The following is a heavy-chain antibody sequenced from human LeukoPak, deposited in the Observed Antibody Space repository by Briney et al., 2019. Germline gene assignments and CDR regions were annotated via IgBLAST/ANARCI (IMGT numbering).Heavy chain of an antibody. CDR2: INSEETQK. Sequence: ASVKVSCKASAHTLTTYGISWVRQAPGHGLEWLGWINSEETQKNRAQKLQGRVTMTADTSTSTALLNLRSLGSDDTAVYFSARGWELHDWGQGTLVTVSS. CDR1: AHTLTTYG. V-gene: IGHV1-18*01. J-gene: IGHJ4*02. D-gene: IGHD1-26*01. CDR3: ARGWELHD.